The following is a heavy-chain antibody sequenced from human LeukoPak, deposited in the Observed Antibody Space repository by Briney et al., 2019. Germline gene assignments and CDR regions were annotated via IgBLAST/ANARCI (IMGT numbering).Heavy chain of an antibody. J-gene: IGHJ4*02. CDR3: GKEFSSGWFF. D-gene: IGHD6-13*01. CDR1: GFTFSTHA. V-gene: IGHV3-23*01. CDR2: IDSSGDYA. Sequence: PGGSLRLSCAASGFTFSTHAMTWVRQALGKGLEWVSSIDSSGDYAFYADSVKGRFAISRDNSKDTLYLQLGGLRAEDTAIYYCGKEFSSGWFFWGQGTLVSVSS.